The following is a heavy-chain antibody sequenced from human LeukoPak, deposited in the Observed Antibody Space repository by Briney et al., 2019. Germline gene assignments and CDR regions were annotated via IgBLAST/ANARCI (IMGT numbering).Heavy chain of an antibody. Sequence: ASVKVSCKASGYTFTDYYMHWVRQAPGQGLEWMGWINPNSGGTNYAQKFQGRVTMTRDTSISTAYMELSRLRSDDTAVYYCARADSSSWAGGYWGQGTLVTVSS. D-gene: IGHD6-13*01. CDR1: GYTFTDYY. J-gene: IGHJ4*02. V-gene: IGHV1-2*02. CDR2: INPNSGGT. CDR3: ARADSSSWAGGY.